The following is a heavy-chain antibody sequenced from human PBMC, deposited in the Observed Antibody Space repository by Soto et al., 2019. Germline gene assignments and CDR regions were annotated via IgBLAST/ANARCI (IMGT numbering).Heavy chain of an antibody. CDR2: IHHSGTT. CDR3: AGAPNLYYFEF. Sequence: QVQLQESGPGLVKPSETLSLTCTVAGDGISSGARSWTWIRQHPGRGLEWIGSIHHSGTTYYNPSLISRISISLATSQNQFSLTLRSVTAADTAVYWCAGAPNLYYFEFWGQGPLVTVSS. V-gene: IGHV4-31*03. D-gene: IGHD4-17*01. J-gene: IGHJ4*02. CDR1: GDGISSGARS.